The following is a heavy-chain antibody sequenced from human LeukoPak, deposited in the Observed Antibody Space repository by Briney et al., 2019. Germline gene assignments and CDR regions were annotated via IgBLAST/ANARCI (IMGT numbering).Heavy chain of an antibody. D-gene: IGHD5-12*01. V-gene: IGHV1-46*01. CDR2: INPSGGST. J-gene: IGHJ4*02. CDR3: ASQAHIVATSAADY. Sequence: GASVKVSCKASGYTFTSYYMHWVRQAPGQGLEWMGIINPSGGSTSYAQKFQGRVTITADKSTSTAYMELSSLRSEDTAVYYCASQAHIVATSAADYWGQGTLVTVSS. CDR1: GYTFTSYY.